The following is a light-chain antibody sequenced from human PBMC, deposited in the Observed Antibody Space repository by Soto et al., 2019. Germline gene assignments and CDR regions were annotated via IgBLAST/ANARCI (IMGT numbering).Light chain of an antibody. CDR2: EVS. V-gene: IGLV2-8*01. Sequence: QSVLNQAPSASGSPGQSVTISCTGTSSDVGGYNYVSWYQQHPGKAPKLMIYEVSKRPSGVPDRFSGSKSGNTASLTVSGLQAEDEADYYCSSYAGSNNFEVFGTGTKVTV. CDR1: SSDVGGYNY. J-gene: IGLJ1*01. CDR3: SSYAGSNNFEV.